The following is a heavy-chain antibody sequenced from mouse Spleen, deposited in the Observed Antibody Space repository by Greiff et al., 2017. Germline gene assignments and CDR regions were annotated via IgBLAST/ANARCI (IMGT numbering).Heavy chain of an antibody. CDR3: ARDPRWDGVDY. Sequence: EVQLQQSGPGLVKPSQSLSLTCSVTGYSITSGYYWNWIRQFPGNKLEWMGYISYDGSNNYNPSLKNRISITRDTSKNQFFLKLNSVTTEDTATYYCARDPRWDGVDYWGQGTTLTVSS. V-gene: IGHV3-6*01. J-gene: IGHJ2*01. CDR1: GYSITSGYY. CDR2: ISYDGSN. D-gene: IGHD4-1*01.